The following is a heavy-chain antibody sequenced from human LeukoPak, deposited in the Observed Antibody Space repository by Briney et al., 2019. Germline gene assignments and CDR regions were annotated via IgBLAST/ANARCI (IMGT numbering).Heavy chain of an antibody. CDR3: ARGLGFSYGTGADY. V-gene: IGHV4-59*01. CDR2: IYYSGSS. D-gene: IGHD5-18*01. CDR1: GGPICSYY. J-gene: IGHJ4*01. Sequence: PSETLSLTCSGSGGPICSYYWGWIPQPPGKGLEWNGYIYYSGSSNYNPSRKRRVTISVNTSKNQFSLKLSSVTAADTAVYYCARGLGFSYGTGADYWGQGTLVTVSS.